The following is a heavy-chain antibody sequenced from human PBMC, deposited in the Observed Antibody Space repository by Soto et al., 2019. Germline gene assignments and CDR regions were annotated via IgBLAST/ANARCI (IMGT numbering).Heavy chain of an antibody. CDR1: GGSISSYY. CDR3: ARDPSREVAVAGYFDH. J-gene: IGHJ4*02. D-gene: IGHD6-19*01. CDR2: IYYSGST. Sequence: SETLSLTCTVSGGSISSYYWSWIRQPPGKGLEWIGYIYYSGSTNYNPSVKGRFTISRDNSKNTPYLQMNSLRAEDTAVYYCARDPSREVAVAGYFDHWGQGALVTVSS. V-gene: IGHV4-59*12.